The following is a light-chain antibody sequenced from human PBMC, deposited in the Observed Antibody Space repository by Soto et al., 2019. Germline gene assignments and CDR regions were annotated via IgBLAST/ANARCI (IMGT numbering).Light chain of an antibody. J-gene: IGLJ3*02. CDR1: NNDVGGYNL. V-gene: IGLV2-23*02. CDR2: EAN. Sequence: QSALTQPASVSGSPGQSITISCTGTNNDVGGYNLVSWYQQYPGKAPKLVIYEANKRPSGVSDRFSGSRSGNTASLTISALQVEDEAVYSCCSFAGGATFVFGGGTQLTVL. CDR3: CSFAGGATFV.